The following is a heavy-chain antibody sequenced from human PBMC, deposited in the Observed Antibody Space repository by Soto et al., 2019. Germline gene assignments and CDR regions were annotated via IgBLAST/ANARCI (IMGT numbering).Heavy chain of an antibody. V-gene: IGHV3-23*01. CDR2: ISGSGGST. CDR3: AKAVEPLTVRYGMDV. D-gene: IGHD1-1*01. J-gene: IGHJ6*04. Sequence: EVQLLESGGGLVQPGGSLRLSCAASGFTFSSYAMRWVRQAPGKGLEWVSAISGSGGSTYYADSVKGRFTISIDNSKHTLYLQMNSLRAEDTDVYYCAKAVEPLTVRYGMDVWGKGTTVTVSS. CDR1: GFTFSSYA.